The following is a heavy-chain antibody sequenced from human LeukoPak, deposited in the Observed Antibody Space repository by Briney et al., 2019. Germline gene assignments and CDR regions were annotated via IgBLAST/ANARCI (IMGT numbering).Heavy chain of an antibody. CDR3: ARITYCSSTSCYAYYFDY. Sequence: PSETLSLTYAVSVGSISSSSYYWGWIRQPPGKGLEWIGSIYYSGSTYYNPSLKSRVTISVDTSKNQFSLKLSSVTAADTAVYYCARITYCSSTSCYAYYFDYWGQGTLVTVSS. CDR2: IYYSGST. V-gene: IGHV4-39*01. CDR1: VGSISSSSYY. D-gene: IGHD2-2*01. J-gene: IGHJ4*02.